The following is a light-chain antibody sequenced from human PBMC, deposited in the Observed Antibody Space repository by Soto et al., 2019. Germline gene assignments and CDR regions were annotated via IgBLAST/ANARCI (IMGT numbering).Light chain of an antibody. V-gene: IGKV1-13*02. CDR1: QGISSA. J-gene: IGKJ5*01. Sequence: AIQVTQSPSSLSASVGDTVTITCRASQGISSAFAWYQQKPGKVPRLLIYDVFNLQSGVPSSFSGSGSGTDFTLTISRLQPEDFATYYCHQLETYPLTFGQGTRLEVK. CDR2: DVF. CDR3: HQLETYPLT.